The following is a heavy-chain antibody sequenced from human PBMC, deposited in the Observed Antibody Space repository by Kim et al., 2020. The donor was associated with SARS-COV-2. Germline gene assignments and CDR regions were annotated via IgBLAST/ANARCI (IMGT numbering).Heavy chain of an antibody. D-gene: IGHD5-18*01. V-gene: IGHV3-53*01. CDR3: ARDQGYSYGYGMDV. J-gene: IGHJ6*02. Sequence: ADSVTGRFTISRDNSKNTLYLQMNSLRAEDTAVYYCARDQGYSYGYGMDVWGQGTTVTVSS.